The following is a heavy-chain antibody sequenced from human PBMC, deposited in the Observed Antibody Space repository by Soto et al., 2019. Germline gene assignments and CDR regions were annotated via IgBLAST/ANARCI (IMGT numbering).Heavy chain of an antibody. V-gene: IGHV1-69*01. J-gene: IGHJ6*02. CDR2: SIPIFGTA. D-gene: IGHD5-12*01. Sequence: QVQLVQSGAEVKKPGSSVTVSCKASGGTFNNYPITWVRQAPGQVLEWRGGSIPIFGTANYAQKFQDRVTITVEESTRTAFMELRNLRSEDTAVYYCARGRGYSGDDLYYYFDMDVWGQGTAVNVSS. CDR1: GGTFNNYP. CDR3: ARGRGYSGDDLYYYFDMDV.